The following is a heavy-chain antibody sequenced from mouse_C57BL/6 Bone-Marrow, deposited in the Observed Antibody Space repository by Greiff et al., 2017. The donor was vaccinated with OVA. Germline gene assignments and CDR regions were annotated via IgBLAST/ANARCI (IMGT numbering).Heavy chain of an antibody. V-gene: IGHV1-18*01. CDR2: INPNNGGT. CDR3: ARPGSSPGWYFDV. D-gene: IGHD1-1*01. J-gene: IGHJ1*03. Sequence: VQLKQSGPELVKPGASVKIPCKASGYTFTDYNMDWVKQSHGKSLEWIGDINPNNGGTIYNQKFKGKATLTVDKSSSTAYMELRSLTSEDTAGYYCARPGSSPGWYFDVWGTGTTVTVSS. CDR1: GYTFTDYN.